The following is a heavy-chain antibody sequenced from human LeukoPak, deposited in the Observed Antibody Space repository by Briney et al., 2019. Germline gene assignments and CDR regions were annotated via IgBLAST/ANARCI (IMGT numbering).Heavy chain of an antibody. CDR3: AADIVVEAAAPYLDY. V-gene: IGHV3-23*01. CDR2: ISGSGGST. CDR1: GFTFNSYA. Sequence: GGSLRLSCAASGFTFNSYAMSWVRQAAGKGLEWVSAISGSGGSTYYADSVKGRFTISRDNSKNTLYLQMNSLRAEDTAVYYCAADIVVEAAAPYLDYWGQGTLVTVSS. D-gene: IGHD2-15*01. J-gene: IGHJ4*02.